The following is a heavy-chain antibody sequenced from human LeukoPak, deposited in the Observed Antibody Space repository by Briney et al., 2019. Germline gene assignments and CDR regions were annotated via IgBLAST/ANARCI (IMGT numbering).Heavy chain of an antibody. CDR1: GGSINSYF. J-gene: IGHJ5*02. V-gene: IGHV4-59*01. Sequence: SETLSLTCTVSGGSINSYFWSWIRQPPGKGLEWIGCIYYSGSINYNPSLKSRVTISVDTSKNQFSLKLSSVTAADTAVYYCAKNEYNTSPGRYNWFDPWGQGTLVTISS. CDR2: IYYSGSI. D-gene: IGHD3-10*01. CDR3: AKNEYNTSPGRYNWFDP.